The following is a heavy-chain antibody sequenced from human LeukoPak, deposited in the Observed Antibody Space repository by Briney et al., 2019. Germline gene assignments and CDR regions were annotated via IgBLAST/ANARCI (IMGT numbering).Heavy chain of an antibody. CDR1: GFTFSSYW. J-gene: IGHJ6*03. CDR2: IKQDGSEK. V-gene: IGHV3-7*01. D-gene: IGHD5-18*01. CDR3: ARKGYSYAYYYYYYYMDV. Sequence: GGSLRLYCPASGFTFSSYWMSWVRQAPGKGLEWVANIKQDGSEKYYVDSVKGRFTISRDNAKNSLYLRMNSLRAEDTAVYYCARKGYSYAYYYYYYYMDVWGKGTTVTVSS.